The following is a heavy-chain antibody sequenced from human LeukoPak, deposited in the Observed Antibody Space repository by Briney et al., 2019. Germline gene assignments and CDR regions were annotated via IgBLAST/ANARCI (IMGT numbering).Heavy chain of an antibody. D-gene: IGHD6-19*01. CDR1: GFTFDDYA. J-gene: IGHJ3*02. CDR2: ISWNSGSI. CDR3: AKDIRVGSGWTGVNAFDI. Sequence: GRSLRLSCGASGFTFDDYAMHWVRQAPGKGLEWVSGISWNSGSIGYADSVKGRFTISRDNAKNSLYLQMNSLRAEDTALYYCAKDIRVGSGWTGVNAFDIWGQGTMVTVSS. V-gene: IGHV3-9*01.